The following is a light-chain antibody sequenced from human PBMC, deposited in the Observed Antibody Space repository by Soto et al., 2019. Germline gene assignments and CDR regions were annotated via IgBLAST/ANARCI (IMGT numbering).Light chain of an antibody. J-gene: IGKJ1*01. CDR2: ITS. V-gene: IGKV3-20*01. CDR1: QSVGDTY. CDR3: QHYDRAPMWT. Sequence: EIVLTQSPGTLSLSPGERATLSCRASQSVGDTYLAWYQQKPGQAPRLLMYITSIRATGIPDRFSGSGSGTDFTLTISRLDPEDFAVYYCQHYDRAPMWTFGQGTKVDIK.